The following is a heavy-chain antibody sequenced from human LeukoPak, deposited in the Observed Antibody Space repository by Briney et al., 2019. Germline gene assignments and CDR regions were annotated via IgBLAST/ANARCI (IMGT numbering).Heavy chain of an antibody. D-gene: IGHD4-17*01. V-gene: IGHV1-18*01. CDR1: GYSFTGYG. J-gene: IGHJ4*02. CDR2: ISAYNGNT. CDR3: ARGIGSYGDSGLPFAY. Sequence: ASVKVSCKASGYSFTGYGIGWVRQAPGQGPEWMGWISAYNGNTKHAQKFQGRVTMTTDTSTSTAYMELRSLRSDDTAAYYCARGIGSYGDSGLPFAYWGQGTLVTVSS.